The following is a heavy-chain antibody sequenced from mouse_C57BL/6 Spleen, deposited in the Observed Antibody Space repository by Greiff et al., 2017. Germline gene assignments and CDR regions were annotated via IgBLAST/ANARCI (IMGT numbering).Heavy chain of an antibody. CDR2: ISYDGSN. V-gene: IGHV3-6*01. D-gene: IGHD2-1*01. CDR3: ARRGNYLYFDV. CDR1: GYSFTSDYY. Sequence: EVKLLESGPDLVKPCPSLTLTCSVTGYSFTSDYYSNGIRQFPGNKLEWVGYISYDGSNNYNPSLKNRIYITRDTSKNKFFLKLTSVTTADTATFCWARRGNYLYFDVWGTGTTVTVST. J-gene: IGHJ1*03.